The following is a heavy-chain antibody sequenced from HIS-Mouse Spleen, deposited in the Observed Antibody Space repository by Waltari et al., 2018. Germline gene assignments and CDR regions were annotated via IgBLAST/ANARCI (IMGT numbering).Heavy chain of an antibody. V-gene: IGHV3-74*01. J-gene: IGHJ4*02. D-gene: IGHD5-18*01. CDR2: LSMNGSSPST. CDR3: ARESRTAFHIDY. Sequence: EAQLVESGGGLVQPGGSLRLSCAACGFTFSSNWMHWGRQAPGKGLVWLGRLSMNGSSPSTRYADAVAGRFTISRDNAKNTLFQIMHSLRVADTAVYYCARESRTAFHIDYWGQGTLVTVSS. CDR1: GFTFSSNW.